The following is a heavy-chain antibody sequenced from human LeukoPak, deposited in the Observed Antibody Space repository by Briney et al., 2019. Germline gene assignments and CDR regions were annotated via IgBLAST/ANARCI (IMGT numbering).Heavy chain of an antibody. CDR3: AIQMTMIVVVPYFDY. J-gene: IGHJ4*02. V-gene: IGHV3-11*04. CDR1: GFALSDFY. CDR2: ITGDGTTI. Sequence: GGSLRLSCVASGFALSDFYMTWIRQAPGKGLEWVSYITGDGTTIYHADSVRGRFTISRDNAKNSLYLHMNSLRAEDTAVYYCAIQMTMIVVVPYFDYWGQGTLVTVSS. D-gene: IGHD3-22*01.